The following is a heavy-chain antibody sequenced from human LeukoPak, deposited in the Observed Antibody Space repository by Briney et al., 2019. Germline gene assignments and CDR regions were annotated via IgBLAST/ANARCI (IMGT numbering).Heavy chain of an antibody. Sequence: QSGGSLRLSCAASGFTFSSYGMHWVRQAPGKGLEWVAVIWYDGSNKYYADSVKGRFTISRDNSKNTLYLQMNSLRAEDTAVYYCARDGFRGSYFDYWGQGTLVTVPS. CDR3: ARDGFRGSYFDY. CDR1: GFTFSSYG. J-gene: IGHJ4*02. D-gene: IGHD1-26*01. V-gene: IGHV3-33*01. CDR2: IWYDGSNK.